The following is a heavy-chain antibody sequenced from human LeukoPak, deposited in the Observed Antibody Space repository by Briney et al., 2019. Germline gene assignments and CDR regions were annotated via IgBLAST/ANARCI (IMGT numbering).Heavy chain of an antibody. CDR3: VRLRRNNDRSGYYYYCDY. D-gene: IGHD3-22*01. Sequence: GGSLTLSCAASGYTFSDFSVNWVRQAAGKGLEWVSSISVRSNYRYYADSVRGRFTISRDDARDSLFLQMNSLRAEDTAVYFCVRLRRNNDRSGYYYYCDYWGQGTLVTVSS. J-gene: IGHJ4*02. V-gene: IGHV3-21*01. CDR2: ISVRSNYR. CDR1: GYTFSDFS.